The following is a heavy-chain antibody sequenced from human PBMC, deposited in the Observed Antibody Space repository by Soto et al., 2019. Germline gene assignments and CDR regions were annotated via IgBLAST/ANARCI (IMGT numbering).Heavy chain of an antibody. CDR1: GGTFSSYA. CDR2: IIPIFGTA. J-gene: IGHJ6*02. Sequence: SVKVSCKPSGGTFSSYAISWVRQAPGQGLEWMGGIIPIFGTANYAQKFQGRVTITADESTSTAYMELSSLRSEDTAVYYCARYASSDYYYYGMDVWRQGTTVTVSS. D-gene: IGHD3-22*01. CDR3: ARYASSDYYYYGMDV. V-gene: IGHV1-69*13.